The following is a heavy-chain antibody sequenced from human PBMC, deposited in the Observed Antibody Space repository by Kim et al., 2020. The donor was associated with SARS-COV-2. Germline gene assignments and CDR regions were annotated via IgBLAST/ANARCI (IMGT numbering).Heavy chain of an antibody. CDR2: ISSSGGTT. CDR3: AKDYYDTSGYFYGFDY. CDR1: GFTFSTYG. Sequence: GGSLRLSCATSGFTFSTYGMTWVRQAPGKGLEWVSSISSSGGTTYYADSVKGRFTISRDNSKNTLYLQMNSLRAEDTAVYSCAKDYYDTSGYFYGFDYWGQGTLVTVSS. V-gene: IGHV3-23*01. J-gene: IGHJ4*02. D-gene: IGHD3-22*01.